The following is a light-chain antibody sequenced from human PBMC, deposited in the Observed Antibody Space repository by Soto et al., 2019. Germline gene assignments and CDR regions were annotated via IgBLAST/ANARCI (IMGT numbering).Light chain of an antibody. CDR3: QQYGSSPPKT. CDR1: QSVSSN. J-gene: IGKJ1*01. Sequence: EIVMTQSPATLSVSPGERATLSCRASQSVSSNLAWYQQKSGQPPRLLIYGGSTRATGLPARFSGSGSGTEFTLTISRLEPEDFAVYYCQQYGSSPPKTFGQGTKVDIK. V-gene: IGKV3-15*01. CDR2: GGS.